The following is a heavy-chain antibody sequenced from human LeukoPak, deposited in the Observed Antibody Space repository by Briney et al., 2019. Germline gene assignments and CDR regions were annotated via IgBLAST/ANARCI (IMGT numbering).Heavy chain of an antibody. D-gene: IGHD5-24*01. CDR3: PRGRWLQSDDASDT. CDR2: ISAYNGNT. CDR1: GYTFTNYG. Sequence: ASVKVSCKASGYTFTNYGISWVRQAPGQGLEWMGWISAYNGNTNYAQKLQGRVTMTTDTSTSTAYMELRSLRSDGTAVYYCPRGRWLQSDDASDTSGQGTIVTVSP. J-gene: IGHJ3*02. V-gene: IGHV1-18*01.